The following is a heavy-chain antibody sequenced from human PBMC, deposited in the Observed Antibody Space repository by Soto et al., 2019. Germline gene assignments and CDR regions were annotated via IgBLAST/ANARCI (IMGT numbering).Heavy chain of an antibody. CDR3: ARRVVGAMPGNWFDT. V-gene: IGHV1-69*01. J-gene: IGHJ5*02. D-gene: IGHD1-26*01. CDR2: IIPIFGTA. CDR1: GGPLISYA. Sequence: SVKVSCKASGGPLISYAIIWVRQAPGQGLEWMGGIIPIFGTANYAQKFQGRVTITADESTSTAYMELSSLRSEDTAVYYCARRVVGAMPGNWFDTWGQGTLVTVYS.